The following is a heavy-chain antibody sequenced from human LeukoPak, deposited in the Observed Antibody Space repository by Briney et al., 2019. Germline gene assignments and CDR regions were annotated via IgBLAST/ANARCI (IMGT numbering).Heavy chain of an antibody. V-gene: IGHV4-4*08. D-gene: IGHD2-2*01. Sequence: PSETLSLTCTVSGGSISSYYWSWIRQPPGKGLEWIGRIYTSGSTNYNPSLKSRVTISVDTSKNQFSLKLSSVTAADTAVYYCARDRDIVVVPAAIFDAFDIWGQGTMVTVSS. J-gene: IGHJ3*02. CDR3: ARDRDIVVVPAAIFDAFDI. CDR2: IYTSGST. CDR1: GGSISSYY.